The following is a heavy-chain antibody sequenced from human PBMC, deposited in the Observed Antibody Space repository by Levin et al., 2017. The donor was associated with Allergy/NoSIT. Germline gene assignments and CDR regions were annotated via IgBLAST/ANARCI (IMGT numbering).Heavy chain of an antibody. J-gene: IGHJ4*02. V-gene: IGHV3-30-3*01. Sequence: GGSLRLSCAASGFTFSSYAMHWVRQAPGKGLEWVAVIVYDGSNKYYADSVKGRFTISRDNSKTAQYLQMNSLRAEDAAVYYCGRGSYYYGSGLDYWGQGTLVTVSS. D-gene: IGHD3-10*01. CDR3: GRGSYYYGSGLDY. CDR2: IVYDGSNK. CDR1: GFTFSSYA.